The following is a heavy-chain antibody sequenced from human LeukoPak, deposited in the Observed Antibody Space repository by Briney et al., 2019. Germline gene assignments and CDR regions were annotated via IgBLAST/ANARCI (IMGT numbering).Heavy chain of an antibody. Sequence: SGGSLRLSCAASGFTFSSYAMSWVRQAPGKGLEWVSAISGSGGSTYYADSVKGRFTISRDNSKNTLYLQMNSLRAEDTAVYYCAKYSSGWYYPYYFDYWGQGTLVTVSS. CDR1: GFTFSSYA. V-gene: IGHV3-23*01. J-gene: IGHJ4*02. CDR2: ISGSGGST. CDR3: AKYSSGWYYPYYFDY. D-gene: IGHD6-19*01.